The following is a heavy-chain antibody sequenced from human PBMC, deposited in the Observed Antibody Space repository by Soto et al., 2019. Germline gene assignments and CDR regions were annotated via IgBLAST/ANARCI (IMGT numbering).Heavy chain of an antibody. D-gene: IGHD2-2*01. Sequence: GGSLRLSCAASGFTFISYWMSWVLQAPWKGLEWVANIKQDGSEKYYVDSVKGRFTISRDNAKNSVSLQMNSLRAEDTAVYYCAGYCGSTSCYVVDYWGRGTLVTVSS. CDR3: AGYCGSTSCYVVDY. J-gene: IGHJ4*02. CDR1: GFTFISYW. CDR2: IKQDGSEK. V-gene: IGHV3-7*01.